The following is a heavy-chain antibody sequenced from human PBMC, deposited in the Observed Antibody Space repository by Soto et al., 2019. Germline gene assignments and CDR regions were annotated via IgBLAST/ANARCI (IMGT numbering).Heavy chain of an antibody. V-gene: IGHV3-49*03. Sequence: EEQLRKSGGALVEPGRSLRLSCTASGFTFGDIAMSWFRQAPGRGQEWVGFIRPKVYGGAIDYAAPVKGRFSISRDDSKNIAYLQMNSLKSEDTAVYYCARDGGYCGYGCHIGNWYFGLWGRGTLVTVSS. D-gene: IGHD3-22*01. CDR2: IRPKVYGGAI. CDR1: GFTFGDIA. CDR3: ARDGGYCGYGCHIGNWYFGL. J-gene: IGHJ2*01.